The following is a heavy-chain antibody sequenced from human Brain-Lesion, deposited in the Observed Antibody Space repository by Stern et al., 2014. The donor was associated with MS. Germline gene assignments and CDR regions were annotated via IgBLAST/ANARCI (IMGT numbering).Heavy chain of an antibody. CDR3: VKNHYGLDY. V-gene: IGHV3-11*01. Sequence: QLVESGGGLVKPGGSLRLSCAASGFRFSDYYMAWVRQAPGKGLEWVSYITGSGDITNYADSVKGRFTISRDNAKNSLHLQMNSLRAEDTAVYYCVKNHYGLDYWGQGALVTVSS. D-gene: IGHD3-10*01. CDR2: ITGSGDIT. CDR1: GFRFSDYY. J-gene: IGHJ4*02.